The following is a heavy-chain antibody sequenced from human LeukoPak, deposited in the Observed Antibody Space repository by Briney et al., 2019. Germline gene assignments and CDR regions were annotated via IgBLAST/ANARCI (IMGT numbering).Heavy chain of an antibody. V-gene: IGHV3-7*01. CDR2: IKKTGIET. D-gene: IGHD5-24*01. CDR3: ARDGDAYNFDF. Sequence: GSLRLSCAGSGFTFSHFWMSWVRQAPGKGLEWVAYIKKTGIETYYLDSVKGRFTITRDNNRNSLFLQMNSLRADDTAVYYCARDGDAYNFDFWGQGALVTVSS. CDR1: GFTFSHFW. J-gene: IGHJ4*02.